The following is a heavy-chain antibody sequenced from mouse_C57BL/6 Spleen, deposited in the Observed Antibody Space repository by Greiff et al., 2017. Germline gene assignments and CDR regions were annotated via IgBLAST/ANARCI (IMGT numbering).Heavy chain of an antibody. CDR1: GYTFTSYW. D-gene: IGHD1-1*01. CDR3: AREHGSRYFAY. J-gene: IGHJ2*01. V-gene: IGHV1-52*01. Sequence: QVQLQQPGAELVRPGSSVKLSCKASGYTFTSYWMHWVKQRPIQGLEWIGNIDPSDSETHYNQKFKDKATLTVDKSSSTAYMQLSSLTSEDSAVYYCAREHGSRYFAYWGQGTTLTVSS. CDR2: IDPSDSET.